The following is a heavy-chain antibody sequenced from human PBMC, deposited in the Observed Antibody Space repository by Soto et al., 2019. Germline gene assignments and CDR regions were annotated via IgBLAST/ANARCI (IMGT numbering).Heavy chain of an antibody. CDR2: IHYSGST. J-gene: IGHJ4*02. D-gene: IGHD3-22*01. Sequence: QLQLQESGPGLVKPSETLSLTCTVSGDSVTISDYYWGWIRQPPGKGQEWIGSIHYSGSTYYNPSLNGRVTIPGDTSKKQFALTLTSVTAADAAVYYCAAHDSGGYYAEYWGQGTLVTVS. CDR3: AAHDSGGYYAEY. CDR1: GDSVTISDYY. V-gene: IGHV4-39*01.